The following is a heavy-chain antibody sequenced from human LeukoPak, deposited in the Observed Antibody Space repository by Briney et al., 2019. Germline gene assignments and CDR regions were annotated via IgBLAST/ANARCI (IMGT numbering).Heavy chain of an antibody. CDR3: ARGTVAASDFDY. D-gene: IGHD6-19*01. CDR1: GYTFTNYY. Sequence: ASMKVSCKASGYTFTNYYLHWVRQAPGQRPEWMGWISAYNGNTNYAQKLQGRVTMTTDTSTSTAYMELRSLRSDDTAVYYCARGTVAASDFDYWGQGTLVTVSS. V-gene: IGHV1-18*04. CDR2: ISAYNGNT. J-gene: IGHJ4*02.